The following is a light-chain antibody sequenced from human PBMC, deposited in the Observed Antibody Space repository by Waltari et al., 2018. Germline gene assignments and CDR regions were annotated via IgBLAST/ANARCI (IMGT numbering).Light chain of an antibody. CDR2: NNH. Sequence: QSVLTQPPSASGTPGQRVTISCSGSSSNNGSNTVNWYQQLPGTAPQLLLYNNHQRPAGVPDRFSGSKSGTSASLAISGLQAEDEADYYCATWDDSLNGPVFGGGTKLTVL. CDR3: ATWDDSLNGPV. J-gene: IGLJ3*02. V-gene: IGLV1-44*01. CDR1: SSNNGSNT.